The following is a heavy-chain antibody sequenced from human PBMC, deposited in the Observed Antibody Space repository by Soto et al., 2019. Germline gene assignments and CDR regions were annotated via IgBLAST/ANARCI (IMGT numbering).Heavy chain of an antibody. CDR3: AKCAGSGWYPDY. CDR1: GFTFSSYA. D-gene: IGHD6-19*01. Sequence: EVQLLESAGGLVQPGGSLSLSCAASGFTFSSYAMSWVRQAPGKGLEWVSAISGSGANTYYADSVKGRFTISRDNSKDTLFLQLNRLRAEDTAVYYCAKCAGSGWYPDYWGQGTLVTVSS. V-gene: IGHV3-23*01. J-gene: IGHJ4*02. CDR2: ISGSGANT.